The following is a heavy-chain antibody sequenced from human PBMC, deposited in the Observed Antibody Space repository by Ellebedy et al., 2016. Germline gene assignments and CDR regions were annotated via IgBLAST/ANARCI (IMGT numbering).Heavy chain of an antibody. CDR2: IIPILGIA. V-gene: IGHV1-69*04. CDR3: ASGELEGFDY. Sequence: ASVKVSCKASGGTFSSYAISWVRQAPGQGLEWMGRIIPILGIANYAQKFQGRVTITADKSTSTAYMELRSLRYDDTAVYYWASGELEGFDYWGQGTLVTVSS. J-gene: IGHJ4*02. D-gene: IGHD1-7*01. CDR1: GGTFSSYA.